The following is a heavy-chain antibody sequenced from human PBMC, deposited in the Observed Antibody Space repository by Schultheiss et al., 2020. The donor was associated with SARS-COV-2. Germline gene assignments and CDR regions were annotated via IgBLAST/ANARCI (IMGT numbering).Heavy chain of an antibody. CDR2: INPNSGGT. V-gene: IGHV1-2*04. CDR3: ARGYSWDYYGMDV. Sequence: ASVKVSCKASGYTFTGYYMHWVRQAPGQGLEWMGWINPNSGGTNYAQKFQGWVTMTRDTSISTAYMELSRLRSDVTAVYYCARGYSWDYYGMDVWGQGTTVTVSS. J-gene: IGHJ6*02. CDR1: GYTFTGYY. D-gene: IGHD5-18*01.